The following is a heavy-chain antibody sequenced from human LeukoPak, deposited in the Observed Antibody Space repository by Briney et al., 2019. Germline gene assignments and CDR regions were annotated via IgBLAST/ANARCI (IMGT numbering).Heavy chain of an antibody. J-gene: IGHJ3*02. Sequence: GGSLRLSCTASGFSFSGSWMSWVRQLPGKGLEWLADMNPDGSAIVYVDSVKGRFTVSSNNAKNSLYLQMDGLRAEDTAVYYCARDPLNGALDIWGQGTLVTVYS. CDR2: MNPDGSAI. CDR1: GFSFSGSW. V-gene: IGHV3-7*01. CDR3: ARDPLNGALDI.